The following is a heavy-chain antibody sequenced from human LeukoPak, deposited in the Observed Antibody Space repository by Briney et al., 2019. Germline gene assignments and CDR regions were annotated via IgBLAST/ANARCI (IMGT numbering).Heavy chain of an antibody. J-gene: IGHJ4*02. CDR2: IYSGGST. V-gene: IGHV3-53*01. Sequence: GRSLRLSCAASGFTVSSNYMTWVRQAPGKGLEWVSVIYSGGSTYYADSVKGRFTISRDNSKNTLYLQMNSLRAEDTAVYYCARQPIPYYYGSGGPDDYWGQGTLVTVSS. D-gene: IGHD3-10*01. CDR1: GFTVSSNY. CDR3: ARQPIPYYYGSGGPDDY.